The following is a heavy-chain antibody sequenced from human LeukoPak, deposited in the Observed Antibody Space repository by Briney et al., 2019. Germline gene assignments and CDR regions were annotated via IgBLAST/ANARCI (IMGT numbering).Heavy chain of an antibody. J-gene: IGHJ5*02. CDR3: ARDVYDFWGGSSNWFDP. CDR1: GFTFSSYG. Sequence: GGSLRLSCAASGFTFSSYGMHWVRQAPGKGLEWVSSITSTGTYMYYADSVKGRFTISRDNAKNSLYLQMNSLRAEDTAVYYCARDVYDFWGGSSNWFDPWGQGTLVTVSS. V-gene: IGHV3-21*01. D-gene: IGHD3-3*01. CDR2: ITSTGTYM.